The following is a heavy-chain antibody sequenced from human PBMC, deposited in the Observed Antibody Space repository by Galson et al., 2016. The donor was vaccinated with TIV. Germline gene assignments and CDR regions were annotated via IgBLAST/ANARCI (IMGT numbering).Heavy chain of an antibody. Sequence: SLRLSCAASGFTFSTYAMYWVRQSQSKGLEWVAFISYDGTNRYYADSVKGRFTVSRDSSKNTLYLQLNILRPEDTAVYYCARVTMIRGTLDYWGQGPLVTVSS. V-gene: IGHV3-30*04. D-gene: IGHD3-10*01. CDR2: ISYDGTNR. CDR3: ARVTMIRGTLDY. CDR1: GFTFSTYA. J-gene: IGHJ4*02.